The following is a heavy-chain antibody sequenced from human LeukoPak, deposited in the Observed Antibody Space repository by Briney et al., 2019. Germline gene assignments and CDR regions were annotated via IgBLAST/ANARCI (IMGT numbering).Heavy chain of an antibody. V-gene: IGHV4-4*07. Sequence: SETLSLTCTVSGGSISNYYWSWIRQPAGKGLEWIGHVYTSGSTNYNPSLKSRVTMSVDTSKNQFSLRLSSVTAADTAVYYCARDSRKGDTAHMDVWGKGTTVTVSS. D-gene: IGHD1-26*01. J-gene: IGHJ6*03. CDR2: VYTSGST. CDR1: GGSISNYY. CDR3: ARDSRKGDTAHMDV.